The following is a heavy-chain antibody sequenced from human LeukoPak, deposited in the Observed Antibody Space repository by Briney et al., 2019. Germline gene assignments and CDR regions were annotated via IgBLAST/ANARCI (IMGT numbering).Heavy chain of an antibody. V-gene: IGHV3-7*01. CDR3: ARLYLRYFDWSPFDY. D-gene: IGHD3-9*01. CDR2: IKQDGSEK. J-gene: IGHJ4*02. CDR1: GFTFSSYW. Sequence: GGSLRLSCAASGFTFSSYWMSWVRQAPGKGLEWVANIKQDGSEKYYVDSVKGRFTISRDNAKNSLYLQVNSLRAEDTAVYYCARLYLRYFDWSPFDYWGQGTLVTVSS.